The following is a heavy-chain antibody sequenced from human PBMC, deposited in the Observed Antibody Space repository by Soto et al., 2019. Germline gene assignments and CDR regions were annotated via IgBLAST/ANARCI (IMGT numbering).Heavy chain of an antibody. CDR3: ARIKIDYYDSSGYHFDS. J-gene: IGHJ4*02. CDR1: GYTFTSYG. CDR2: ISAYNGHT. Sequence: QVQLVQSGAEVKKPGASVKVSCKASGYTFTSYGISWVRQAPGQVLEWMGWISAYNGHTNYAQKLQGRVTMTTDTSTSTAYMELRSLRSDDTAVYYCARIKIDYYDSSGYHFDSWGQGTLVTVSS. D-gene: IGHD3-22*01. V-gene: IGHV1-18*01.